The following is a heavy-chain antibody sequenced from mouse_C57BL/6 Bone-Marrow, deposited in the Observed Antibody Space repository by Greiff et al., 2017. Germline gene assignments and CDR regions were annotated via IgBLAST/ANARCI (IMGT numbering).Heavy chain of an antibody. D-gene: IGHD1-1*01. V-gene: IGHV5-9-1*02. CDR2: ISSGGDYI. Sequence: EVMLVESGEGLVKPGGSLKLSCAASGFTFSSYAMSWVRQTPEKRLEWVAYISSGGDYIYYADTVKGRFTISRDNARNTLYLQMSSLKSEDTAMYYCTRDYYYGFYAMDYWGQGTSVTVSS. CDR1: GFTFSSYA. J-gene: IGHJ4*01. CDR3: TRDYYYGFYAMDY.